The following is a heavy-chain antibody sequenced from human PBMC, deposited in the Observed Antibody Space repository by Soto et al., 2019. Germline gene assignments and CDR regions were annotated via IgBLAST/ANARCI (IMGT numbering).Heavy chain of an antibody. V-gene: IGHV3-9*01. J-gene: IGHJ6*02. CDR2: ISWKSASI. Sequence: EVQLVESGGDLVQPGRSLRLSCAASGFSFGDYAMHWVRQAPGKGLEWVSGISWKSASIGYADSVKGRFTISRDNAKKSLYLQMNNLRAEDTALYYCAQSTGGTANGLDVWGQGTAVTVSS. D-gene: IGHD2-8*02. CDR1: GFSFGDYA. CDR3: AQSTGGTANGLDV.